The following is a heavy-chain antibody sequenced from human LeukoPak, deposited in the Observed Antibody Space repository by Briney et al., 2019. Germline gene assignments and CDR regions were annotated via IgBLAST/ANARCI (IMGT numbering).Heavy chain of an antibody. V-gene: IGHV3-21*01. CDR1: GFTFSSYS. CDR3: ARGYENGMDV. CDR2: ISSSSSYI. D-gene: IGHD2-15*01. Sequence: NSGGSLRLSCAAPGFTFSSYSMNWVRQAPGKGLEWVSSISSSSSYIYYADSVKGRFTISRDNAKNSLYLQMNSLRAEDTAVYYCARGYENGMDVWGQGTTVTVSS. J-gene: IGHJ6*02.